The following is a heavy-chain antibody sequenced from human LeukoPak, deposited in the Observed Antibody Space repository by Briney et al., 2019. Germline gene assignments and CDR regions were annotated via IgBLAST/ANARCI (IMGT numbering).Heavy chain of an antibody. J-gene: IGHJ3*02. CDR1: GFTFDDFT. Sequence: GGSLRLSCAASGFTFDDFTMHWVRQAPGKGLEWVSLITWDGGSTYYADSGKGRFTISRDNSKNSLYLQMNSLRAEDMALYYCAKDNRRDLGAFDIWGQGTMVTVSS. D-gene: IGHD7-27*01. CDR3: AKDNRRDLGAFDI. CDR2: ITWDGGST. V-gene: IGHV3-43*01.